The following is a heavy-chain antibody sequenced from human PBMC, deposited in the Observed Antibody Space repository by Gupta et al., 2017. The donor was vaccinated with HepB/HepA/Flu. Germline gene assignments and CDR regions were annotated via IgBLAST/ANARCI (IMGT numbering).Heavy chain of an antibody. CDR1: GSFSGYY. CDR3: ARAAPTIQRWLRVDAFDI. D-gene: IGHD5-18*01. V-gene: IGHV4-34*01. Sequence: GSFSGYYWSWIRQPPGKGLEWIGEINHSGSTNYNPSLKSRVTISVDTSKNQFSLKLSSVTAADTAVYYCARAAPTIQRWLRVDAFDIGGQGTMVTVSS. J-gene: IGHJ3*02. CDR2: INHSGST.